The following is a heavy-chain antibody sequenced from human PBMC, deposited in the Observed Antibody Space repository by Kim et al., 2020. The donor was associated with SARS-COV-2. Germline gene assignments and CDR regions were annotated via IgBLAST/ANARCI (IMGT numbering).Heavy chain of an antibody. V-gene: IGHV3-30*18. J-gene: IGHJ6*01. D-gene: IGHD4-17*01. CDR3: AKDLRGSYGVYYGMDV. Sequence: GGSLRLSCAASGFTFSSYGMHWVRQAPGKGLEWVAVISYDGSNKYYADSVKGRFTISRDNSKNTLYLQMNSLRAEDTAVYYCAKDLRGSYGVYYGMDVWGQGTTVTVCS. CDR1: GFTFSSYG. CDR2: ISYDGSNK.